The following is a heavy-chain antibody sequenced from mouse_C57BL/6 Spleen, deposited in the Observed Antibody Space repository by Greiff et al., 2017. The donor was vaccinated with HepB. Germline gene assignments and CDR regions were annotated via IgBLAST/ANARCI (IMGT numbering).Heavy chain of an antibody. CDR1: GYSFPSYY. Sequence: VQLQQSGPELVKPGASVKISCKASGYSFPSYYIHWVKQRPGQGLEWIGWIYPGSGNTKYNEKFKGKATLTADTSSSTAYMQLSSLTSEDSAVYYGARSGYYSNYHYAMDYWGQGTSVTVSS. J-gene: IGHJ4*01. CDR3: ARSGYYSNYHYAMDY. V-gene: IGHV1-66*01. CDR2: IYPGSGNT. D-gene: IGHD2-5*01.